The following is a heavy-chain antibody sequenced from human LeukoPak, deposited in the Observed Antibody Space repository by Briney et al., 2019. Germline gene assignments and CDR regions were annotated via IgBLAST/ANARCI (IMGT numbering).Heavy chain of an antibody. D-gene: IGHD3-22*01. CDR2: IYYSGRT. CDR3: ARVYDSSGYYYFDY. V-gene: IGHV4-59*08. J-gene: IGHJ4*02. CDR1: GGSISSYC. Sequence: SETLSLTCTVSGGSISSYCWNWIRQPPGKGLEWIGYIYYSGRTNYNPSLKSRVTISVDTSKNQCSLKLSSVTAADTAVYYCARVYDSSGYYYFDYWGQGTLVTVSS.